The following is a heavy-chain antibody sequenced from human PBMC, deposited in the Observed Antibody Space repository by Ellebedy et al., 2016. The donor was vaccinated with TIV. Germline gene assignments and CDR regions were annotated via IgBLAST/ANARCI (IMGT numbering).Heavy chain of an antibody. D-gene: IGHD3-16*01. CDR3: ARDRFGAYYFDS. CDR2: IYTSGHT. J-gene: IGHJ4*02. V-gene: IGHV4-4*07. CDR1: GVSISRYY. Sequence: SETLSLTCSVSGVSISRYYWNWIRQSAGKGLEWIGRIYTSGHTHYNPSLRSRVSISVDTPKNQFSLKVISVTAADTAVYYCARDRFGAYYFDSWGQGTQVTVSS.